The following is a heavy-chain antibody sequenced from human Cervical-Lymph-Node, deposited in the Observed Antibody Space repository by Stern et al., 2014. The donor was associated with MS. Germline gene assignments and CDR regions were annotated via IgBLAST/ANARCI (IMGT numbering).Heavy chain of an antibody. CDR3: ARGSSWYGLDV. CDR2: IYYSGNT. D-gene: IGHD6-13*01. J-gene: IGHJ6*02. CDR1: GGSISSGGYY. V-gene: IGHV4-31*01. Sequence: QLQLQESGPGLVKPSPTLSLTCTVSGGSISSGGYYWSWIRQHPGKGLEWIGSIYYSGNTYYNPSLKSLLTISVDTSKNQFSLKLSSVTAADTAVYYCARGSSWYGLDVWGPGTTVTVSS.